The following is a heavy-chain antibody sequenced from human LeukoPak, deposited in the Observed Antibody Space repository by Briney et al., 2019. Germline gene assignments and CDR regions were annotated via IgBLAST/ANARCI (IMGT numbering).Heavy chain of an antibody. J-gene: IGHJ4*02. CDR1: GFTFNSYA. CDR2: VSGSGGTT. V-gene: IGHV3-23*01. Sequence: GGYLRLSCAASGFTFNSYAMSWVRQAPGKGLEWVSGVSGSGGTTEDADSVKGRFTISRDNSKNTLYLQMDSLRAEDTAIYYCANRGNTVTTLDYWGQGTLVTVSS. CDR3: ANRGNTVTTLDY. D-gene: IGHD4-11*01.